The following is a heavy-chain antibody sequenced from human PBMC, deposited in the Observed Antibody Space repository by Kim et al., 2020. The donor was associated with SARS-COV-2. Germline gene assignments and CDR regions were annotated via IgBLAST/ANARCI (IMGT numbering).Heavy chain of an antibody. Sequence: GGSLRLSCAASGFTFSSYGMHWVRQAPGKGLEWVAAIWYDGSNKYYADSVKGRFTISRDNSKNTLYLQMNSLRAEDTAVYYCARSSTSCCSHDAFDIWGQGTMVTVSS. CDR1: GFTFSSYG. CDR3: ARSSTSCCSHDAFDI. V-gene: IGHV3-33*01. D-gene: IGHD2-2*01. CDR2: IWYDGSNK. J-gene: IGHJ3*02.